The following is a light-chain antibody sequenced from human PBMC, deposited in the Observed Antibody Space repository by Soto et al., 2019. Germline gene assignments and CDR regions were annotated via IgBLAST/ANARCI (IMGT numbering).Light chain of an antibody. V-gene: IGKV3-11*01. CDR3: QQRSNWPSLT. Sequence: EIVLIQSPATLSLSPGERATLSCRASQSVGSYLAWYQHKPGQAPRLLISDASNRATGIPARFSGSGSETDFTLTISSLEPEDSAVHYCQQRSNWPSLTLGGGTKVDIK. CDR2: DAS. J-gene: IGKJ4*01. CDR1: QSVGSY.